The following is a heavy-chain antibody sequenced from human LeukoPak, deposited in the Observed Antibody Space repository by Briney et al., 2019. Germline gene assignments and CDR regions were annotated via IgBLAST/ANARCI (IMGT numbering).Heavy chain of an antibody. Sequence: GTSVNLSCNASGATFSSYTISWMRQAPGQGLEWMGRIIPILGIANYAQKSQGRVTITADKSTSTAYMELSSLRSEDTAVYYCARGSNYDYYYMDVWGKGTTVTVSS. D-gene: IGHD4-11*01. CDR1: GATFSSYT. J-gene: IGHJ6*03. V-gene: IGHV1-69*02. CDR2: IIPILGIA. CDR3: ARGSNYDYYYMDV.